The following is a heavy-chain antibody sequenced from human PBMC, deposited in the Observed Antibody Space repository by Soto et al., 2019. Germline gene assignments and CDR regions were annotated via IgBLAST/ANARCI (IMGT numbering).Heavy chain of an antibody. J-gene: IGHJ3*02. CDR2: FDPEDGET. D-gene: IGHD3-3*01. CDR1: GYTLTELS. CDR3: TLGITILGPPDYDTHDAFDI. Sequence: ASVKVSCKVSGYTLTELSMHWMRQAPGKGLEWMGGFDPEDGETIYAQKFQGRVTMTEDTSTDTAYMELSSLRSEDTAVYYCTLGITILGPPDYDTHDAFDIWGQGTMVTVSS. V-gene: IGHV1-24*01.